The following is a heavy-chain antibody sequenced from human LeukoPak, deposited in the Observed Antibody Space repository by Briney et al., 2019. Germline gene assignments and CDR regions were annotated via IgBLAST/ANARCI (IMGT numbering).Heavy chain of an antibody. V-gene: IGHV3-15*01. J-gene: IGHJ4*02. Sequence: GGSLRLSCAASGFSFSHALMSWVRQAPGKGLEWVGRIKSKTDGGTTDYAAPVKGRFTISRDDSTNTLYLQMNSLRTEHTAIYYCNTVYDSYCFDFWGRGTLVTVSS. CDR3: NTVYDSYCFDF. CDR2: IKSKTDGGTT. D-gene: IGHD3-3*01. CDR1: GFSFSHAL.